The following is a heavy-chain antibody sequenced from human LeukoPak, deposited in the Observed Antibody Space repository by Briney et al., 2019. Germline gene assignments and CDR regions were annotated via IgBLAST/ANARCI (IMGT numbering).Heavy chain of an antibody. J-gene: IGHJ1*01. D-gene: IGHD6-13*01. CDR1: GFTVRTHS. CDR2: IYSDGST. V-gene: IGHV3-53*01. Sequence: GGSLRLSCTASGFTVRTHSMSWVRQAPGKGLEWVSVIYSDGSTYYADPVKGRLTISRDNDKNTLYLQMNSLRAEDTAVYYCARDLTGEQQLVTQHWGQGTLVTVSS. CDR3: ARDLTGEQQLVTQH.